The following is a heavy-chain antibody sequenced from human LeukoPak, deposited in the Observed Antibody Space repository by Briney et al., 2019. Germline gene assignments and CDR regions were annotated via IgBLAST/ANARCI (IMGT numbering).Heavy chain of an antibody. Sequence: ASVNLSCKVSRYTLTELSIHCVRQAPGNQLEWWGGFDTDNGETIYAQKFQGRVTMTEDTSTDTAYMQLISLRSEDTAVYYCAAAFQPVLRLLELLLAFDYWGQGTLVTVSS. J-gene: IGHJ4*02. CDR1: RYTLTELS. D-gene: IGHD3-3*01. CDR3: AAAFQPVLRLLELLLAFDY. CDR2: FDTDNGET. V-gene: IGHV1-24*01.